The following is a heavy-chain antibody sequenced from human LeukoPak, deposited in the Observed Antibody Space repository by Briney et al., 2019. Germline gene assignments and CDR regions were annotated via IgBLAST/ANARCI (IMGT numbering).Heavy chain of an antibody. CDR2: ISYDGSNK. J-gene: IGHJ4*02. CDR3: GSPPSDY. Sequence: GGSLRLSCAASGFTFSSYAMHWVRQAPGKGLEWVAVISYDGSNKYYADSVKGRFTISRDNSKNTLYLQMNSLRAEDTAVYYCGSPPSDYWGQGTLVTVSS. CDR1: GFTFSSYA. V-gene: IGHV3-30-3*01.